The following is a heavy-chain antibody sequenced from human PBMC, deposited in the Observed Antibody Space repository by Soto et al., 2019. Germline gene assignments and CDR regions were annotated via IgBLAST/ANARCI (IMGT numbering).Heavy chain of an antibody. CDR1: GDSVSSNSAA. CDR3: ASGGIIALTGDNWFDP. CDR2: TYYRSKWYN. J-gene: IGHJ5*02. V-gene: IGHV6-1*01. D-gene: IGHD7-27*01. Sequence: SQTLSLTCAISGDSVSSNSAAWNWIRQSPSRGLEWLGRTYYRSKWYNDYAVSVKSRITINPDTSKNQFSLQLNSVTPEDTAVYYCASGGIIALTGDNWFDPWGQGTLVTVSS.